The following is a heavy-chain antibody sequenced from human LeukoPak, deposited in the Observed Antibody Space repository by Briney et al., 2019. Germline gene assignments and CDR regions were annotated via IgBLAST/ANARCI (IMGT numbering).Heavy chain of an antibody. CDR2: TYPGESNT. D-gene: IGHD3-22*01. CDR3: GRNVTPSDYESSWFAS. CDR1: GYSFTNYW. J-gene: IGHJ5*01. V-gene: IGHV5-51*01. Sequence: GESLKISCEASGYSFTNYWIAWVRQTPGKGLEWMGFTYPGESNTRYSPSFRGQVTISVDNSVNTAYLHWGRLKSSATAMYYCGRNVTPSDYESSWFASWGKEPLVIVSS.